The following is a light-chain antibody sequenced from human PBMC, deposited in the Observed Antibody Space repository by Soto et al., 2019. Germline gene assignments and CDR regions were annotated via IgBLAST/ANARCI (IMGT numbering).Light chain of an antibody. CDR3: QQYNNWPPWT. CDR1: QSVSSN. CDR2: GAS. V-gene: IGKV3-15*01. J-gene: IGKJ1*01. Sequence: DIVMNQSPDSLAVSPGERATLSCRASQSVSSNLAWYQQKPGQAPRLLIYGASTRATGIPARFSGSGSGTEFTLTISSLQSEDFAVYYCQQYNNWPPWTFGQRTKVDIK.